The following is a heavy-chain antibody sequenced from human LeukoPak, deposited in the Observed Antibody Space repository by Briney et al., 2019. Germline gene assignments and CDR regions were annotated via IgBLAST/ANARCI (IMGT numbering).Heavy chain of an antibody. CDR1: GFTFSNYW. V-gene: IGHV3-74*01. J-gene: IGHJ4*02. CDR2: INSDGSAT. D-gene: IGHD3-16*01. CDR3: ARDPWLLYDYVWGSPNAGL. Sequence: PGGSLRLSCAASGFTFSNYWMHWVRQASGKGLVWVSRINSDGSATAYADSVKGRFTISRDNAKHTLYLQMNSLRAEDTAVYYCARDPWLLYDYVWGSPNAGLWGQGTLVTVSS.